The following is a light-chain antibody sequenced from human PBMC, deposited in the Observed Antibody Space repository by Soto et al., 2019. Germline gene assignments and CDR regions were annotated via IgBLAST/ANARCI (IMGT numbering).Light chain of an antibody. CDR2: GAS. V-gene: IGKV3-20*01. J-gene: IGKJ1*01. Sequence: EIVLTQSPGTLSLSPGEGATLSCRASQSIGGNFLAWYQQRRGQAPRLPIHGASNRATGISDRFSGSGSGTDFTLTITRLEPEDFAVYYCQQYGGSPRTLGQGTKVDIK. CDR3: QQYGGSPRT. CDR1: QSIGGNF.